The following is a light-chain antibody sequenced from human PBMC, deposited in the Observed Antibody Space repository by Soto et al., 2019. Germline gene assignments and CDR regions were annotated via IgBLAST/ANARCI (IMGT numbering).Light chain of an antibody. Sequence: QSALTQPRSVSGSPGQSVTISCTGTSSDVGAYNYVSWYQQHPGKAPKVMLYDVSKRPSGVPDRFSGSKSGNTASLTISGLQTEDEADYYCCSHAGSYTYVFGTGTKLTVL. CDR1: SSDVGAYNY. CDR3: CSHAGSYTYV. V-gene: IGLV2-11*01. CDR2: DVS. J-gene: IGLJ1*01.